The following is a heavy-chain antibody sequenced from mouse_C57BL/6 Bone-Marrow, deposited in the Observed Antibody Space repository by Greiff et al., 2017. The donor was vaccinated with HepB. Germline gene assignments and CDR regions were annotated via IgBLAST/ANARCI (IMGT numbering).Heavy chain of an antibody. J-gene: IGHJ4*01. CDR1: GFTFSDYG. D-gene: IGHD1-1*01. Sequence: EVQGVESGGGLVKPGGSLKLSCAASGFTFSDYGMHWVRQAPEKGLEWVAYISSGSSTIYYADTVKGRFTISRDNAKNTLFLQMTSLRSEDTAMYYCARIPITTVVATDYYAMDYWGQGTSVTVSS. CDR2: ISSGSSTI. CDR3: ARIPITTVVATDYYAMDY. V-gene: IGHV5-17*01.